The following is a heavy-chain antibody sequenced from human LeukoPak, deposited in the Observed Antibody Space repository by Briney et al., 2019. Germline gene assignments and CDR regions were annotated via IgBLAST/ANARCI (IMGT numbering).Heavy chain of an antibody. CDR2: IYYSGST. D-gene: IGHD3-22*01. CDR3: ARVRYDSPAELDP. V-gene: IGHV4-30-4*02. Sequence: SETLSLTCTVSGGSISSGDYYWSWIRQPPGRGLEWIGYIYYSGSTYYNPSLKSRVTISVDTSKNQFSLKLSSVTAADTAVYYCARVRYDSPAELDPWGQGTLVTVSS. CDR1: GGSISSGDYY. J-gene: IGHJ5*02.